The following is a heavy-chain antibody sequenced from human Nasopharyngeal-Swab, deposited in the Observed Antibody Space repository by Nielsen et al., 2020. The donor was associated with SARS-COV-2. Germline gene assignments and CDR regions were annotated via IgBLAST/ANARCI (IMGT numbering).Heavy chain of an antibody. V-gene: IGHV4-31*03. J-gene: IGHJ6*03. D-gene: IGHD2-2*01. CDR1: GGSISSGGYY. CDR3: ARAGYCSSTSCYFQGSYYYYYMDV. CDR2: IYYSGST. Sequence: SETLPLTCTVSGGSISSGGYYWSWIRQHPGKGLEWIGYIYYSGSTYYNPSLKSRVTISVDTSKNQFSLKLSSVTAADTAVYYCARAGYCSSTSCYFQGSYYYYYMDVWGKGTTVTVSS.